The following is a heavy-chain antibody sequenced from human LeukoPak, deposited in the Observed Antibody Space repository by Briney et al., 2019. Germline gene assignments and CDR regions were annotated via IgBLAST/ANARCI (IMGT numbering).Heavy chain of an antibody. CDR2: ISGSSSHT. D-gene: IGHD5-24*01. CDR1: GFTFNDYY. CDR3: ARGNGDGYNYVGAFDI. J-gene: IGHJ3*02. V-gene: IGHV3-11*06. Sequence: PGGSLRLSCEGSGFTFNDYYMGWIRQAPGKGLEWVSYISGSSSHTDYADSVKGRFTISRDSVKNSLYLQMNSLRVEGTAVYYCARGNGDGYNYVGAFDIWGQGTMVTVSS.